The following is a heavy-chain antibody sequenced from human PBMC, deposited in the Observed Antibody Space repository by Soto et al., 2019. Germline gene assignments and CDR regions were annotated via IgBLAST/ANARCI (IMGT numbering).Heavy chain of an antibody. Sequence: EVQVVQSGAEVRKPGESLKISCKGSGYSFSSHWIAWVRQMPGKGLEWMGIVYPGDSDIRYSPSFQGQVTMSVDKSISTAYLQWSSLEASDTAMYYCARQSMVRGVIDHWGQGTRVTVSS. CDR3: ARQSMVRGVIDH. CDR1: GYSFSSHW. D-gene: IGHD3-10*01. V-gene: IGHV5-51*01. J-gene: IGHJ4*02. CDR2: VYPGDSDI.